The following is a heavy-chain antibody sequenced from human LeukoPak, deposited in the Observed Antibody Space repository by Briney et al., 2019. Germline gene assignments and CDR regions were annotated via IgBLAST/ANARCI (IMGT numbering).Heavy chain of an antibody. D-gene: IGHD3-9*01. CDR3: ATHDDILTGLGY. CDR2: ISSSSSYI. J-gene: IGHJ4*02. V-gene: IGHV3-21*01. CDR1: GFTFSSYS. Sequence: GGSLRLSCAASGFTFSSYSMNWVRQAPGKGLEWVSSISSSSSYIYYADSVKGRFTISRDNAKNSLYLQMNSPRAEDTAVYYCATHDDILTGLGYWGQGTLVTVSS.